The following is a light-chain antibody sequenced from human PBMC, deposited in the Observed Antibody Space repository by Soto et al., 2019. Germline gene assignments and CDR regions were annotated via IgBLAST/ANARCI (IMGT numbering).Light chain of an antibody. J-gene: IGLJ3*02. Sequence: QSGLTQPPSVSGAPGQRVTISCTGSSSNIGMGYDVHWYQRLPGTAPKLLVYRTNNRPSGVPDRFSGSKSDTSASLAITGLQAEDEADYFCKTYDNTLSGSVFGGGTKVTVL. CDR3: KTYDNTLSGSV. CDR2: RTN. CDR1: SSNIGMGYD. V-gene: IGLV1-40*01.